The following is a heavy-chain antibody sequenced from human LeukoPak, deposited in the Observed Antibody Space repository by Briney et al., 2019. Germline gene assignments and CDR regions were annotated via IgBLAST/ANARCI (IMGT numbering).Heavy chain of an antibody. J-gene: IGHJ3*02. D-gene: IGHD3-10*01. Sequence: SETLSLTCTVSGGSISSYYWSWIRQPPGKGLEWIGYIYYSGSTNYNPSLKSRVTISEDTSKNQFSLKLSSVTAADTAVYYCAGSMVRGVNRGAFDIWGQGTMVTVSS. CDR1: GGSISSYY. V-gene: IGHV4-59*01. CDR2: IYYSGST. CDR3: AGSMVRGVNRGAFDI.